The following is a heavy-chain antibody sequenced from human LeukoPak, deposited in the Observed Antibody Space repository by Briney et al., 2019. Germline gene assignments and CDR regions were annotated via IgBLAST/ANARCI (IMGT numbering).Heavy chain of an antibody. CDR3: ARDRLGHPFGP. CDR2: IYTSGST. Sequence: SETLSLTCTVSGGSIRSGSYYWSWIRQPAGKGLEWIGRIYTSGSTNYNPSLKSRVTISVDTSKNQFSLKLSSVTAADTAVYYCARDRLGHPFGPWGQGTLVTVSS. V-gene: IGHV4-61*02. D-gene: IGHD3-16*01. CDR1: GGSIRSGSYY. J-gene: IGHJ5*02.